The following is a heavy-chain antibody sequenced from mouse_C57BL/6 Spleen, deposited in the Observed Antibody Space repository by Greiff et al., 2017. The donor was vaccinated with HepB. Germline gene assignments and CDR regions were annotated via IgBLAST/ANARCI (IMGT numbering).Heavy chain of an antibody. V-gene: IGHV1-26*01. CDR3: ASLNDGVSFAY. D-gene: IGHD1-3*01. J-gene: IGHJ3*01. CDR1: GYTFTDYY. Sequence: VQLQQSGPELVKPGASVKISCKASGYTFTDYYMNWVKQSHGKSLEWIGDINPNNGGTSYNQKFKGKATLTVDKSSSTAYMELRSLTSEDSAVYYCASLNDGVSFAYWGQGTLVTVSA. CDR2: INPNNGGT.